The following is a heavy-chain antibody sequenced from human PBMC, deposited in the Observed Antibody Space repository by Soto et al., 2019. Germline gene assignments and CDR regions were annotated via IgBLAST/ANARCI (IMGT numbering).Heavy chain of an antibody. CDR1: GGTFNTYA. Sequence: QVQLVQSGGEMKKPGTSLKVSCQASGGTFNTYAMNWVRQAPGQGPEWMGDISPMFGAANYAPKFQGRVTITADESTCTSYMQLSSLTSADTALYFCAREVQVHTPAFVYWGQGTLVPVSS. CDR2: ISPMFGAA. V-gene: IGHV1-69*19. J-gene: IGHJ4*02. D-gene: IGHD3-10*01. CDR3: AREVQVHTPAFVY.